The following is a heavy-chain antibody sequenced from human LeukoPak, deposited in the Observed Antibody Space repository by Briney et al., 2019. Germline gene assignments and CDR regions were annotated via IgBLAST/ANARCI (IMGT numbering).Heavy chain of an antibody. D-gene: IGHD2-21*01. CDR1: GNTFTSSG. V-gene: IGHV1-18*01. CDR2: ISAYNGNT. CDR3: ARDHINRPTAFDI. Sequence: GASVKVSCKASGNTFTSSGFSWVRQAPGQGLEWMGWISAYNGNTNYAQKLQGRVTMTTDTSTSTAYMELRSLRSDDTAVYYCARDHINRPTAFDIWGQGTMVTVSS. J-gene: IGHJ3*02.